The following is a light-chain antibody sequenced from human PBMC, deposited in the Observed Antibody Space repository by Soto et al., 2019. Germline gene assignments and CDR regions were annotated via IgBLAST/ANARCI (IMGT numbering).Light chain of an antibody. CDR3: CSYAGSYTFV. CDR1: SSDVGGHDY. J-gene: IGLJ1*01. CDR2: DVT. Sequence: QSALTQPRSVSVSPGQSVTISCTGTSSDVGGHDYVSWYQQHPGKAPKLMIYDVTKRPSGVPDRFSGSKSGNTASLTISGLQAEDEADFYCCSYAGSYTFVFGTGTKVTVL. V-gene: IGLV2-11*01.